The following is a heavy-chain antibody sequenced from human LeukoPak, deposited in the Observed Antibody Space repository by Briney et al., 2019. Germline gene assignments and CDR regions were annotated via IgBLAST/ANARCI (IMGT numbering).Heavy chain of an antibody. CDR3: ARPRYCSSTSCSNFDP. J-gene: IGHJ5*02. CDR1: GGSISSSSYY. CDR2: IYYSGST. D-gene: IGHD2-2*01. Sequence: SETLSLTCTVSGGSISSSSYYWGWIRQPPGKGLEWIGSIYYSGSTYYNPSLKSRVAISVDTSKNQFSLKLSSVTAADTAVYYCARPRYCSSTSCSNFDPWGQGTLVTVSS. V-gene: IGHV4-39*01.